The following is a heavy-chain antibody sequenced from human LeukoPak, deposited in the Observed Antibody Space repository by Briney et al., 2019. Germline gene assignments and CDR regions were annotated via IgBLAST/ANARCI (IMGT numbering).Heavy chain of an antibody. V-gene: IGHV3-23*01. CDR2: ISGSGGST. Sequence: PGGSLRLSCAASGFTFSSYAMIWLRQAPGKGLEWVSAISGSGGSTYYADSVKGRFTISRDNAKNSLYLQMNSLRAEDTAVYYCARERRGKYFDYWGQGTLVTVSS. CDR1: GFTFSSYA. J-gene: IGHJ4*02. D-gene: IGHD1-26*01. CDR3: ARERRGKYFDY.